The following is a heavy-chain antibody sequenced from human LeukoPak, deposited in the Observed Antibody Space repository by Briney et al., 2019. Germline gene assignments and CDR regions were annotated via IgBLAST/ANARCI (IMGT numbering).Heavy chain of an antibody. CDR1: GYTFTSYY. CDR2: INPSGGST. V-gene: IGHV1-46*01. CDR3: ARDPLAVVTLWAAGYFDY. J-gene: IGHJ4*02. D-gene: IGHD4-23*01. Sequence: GASVKVSCKASGYTFTSYYMHWVRQAPGQGLEWMGIINPSGGSTSYAQKSQGRVTMTRDTSTSTVYMELSSLRSEDTAVYYCARDPLAVVTLWAAGYFDYWGQGTLVTVSS.